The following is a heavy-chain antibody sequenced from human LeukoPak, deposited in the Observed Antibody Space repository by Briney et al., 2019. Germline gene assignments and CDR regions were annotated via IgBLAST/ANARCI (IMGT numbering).Heavy chain of an antibody. CDR3: SGCSSWYFSYYYGMDV. J-gene: IGHJ6*02. CDR2: ISYDGSNK. Sequence: GGSLRLSCAASGFTFSNYAMHWVRQAPGKGLEWVAVISYDGSNKYYADSVKGRFTISRDNSKNTLYLQMNSLRAEDTAVYYCSGCSSWYFSYYYGMDVWGQGTTVTVSS. D-gene: IGHD6-13*01. CDR1: GFTFSNYA. V-gene: IGHV3-30-3*01.